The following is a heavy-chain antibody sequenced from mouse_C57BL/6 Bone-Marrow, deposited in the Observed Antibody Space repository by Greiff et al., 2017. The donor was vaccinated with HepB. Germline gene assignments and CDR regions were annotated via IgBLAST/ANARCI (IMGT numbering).Heavy chain of an antibody. CDR1: GYTFTSYG. CDR2: IYPRSGNT. Sequence: QVQLQQSGAELARPGASVKLSCKASGYTFTSYGISWVKQRTGQGLEWIGEIYPRSGNTYYNEKFKGTATLTADKASSTAYMELRSLTSEDSAVYFCARERDDGYYGWFAYWGQGTLVTVSA. J-gene: IGHJ3*01. CDR3: ARERDDGYYGWFAY. D-gene: IGHD2-3*01. V-gene: IGHV1-81*01.